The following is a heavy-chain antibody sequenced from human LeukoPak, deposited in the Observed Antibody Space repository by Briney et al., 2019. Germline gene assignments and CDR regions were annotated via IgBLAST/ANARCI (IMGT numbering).Heavy chain of an antibody. Sequence: GASVKVSCKASGYTFTGYYMHWVRQAPGQGLEWMGWINPNSGGTNYAQKLQGRVTMTTDTSTSTAYMELRSLRSDDTAVYYCARILKRWLQSDYWGQGTLVTVSS. V-gene: IGHV1-2*02. J-gene: IGHJ4*02. CDR3: ARILKRWLQSDY. CDR1: GYTFTGYY. CDR2: INPNSGGT. D-gene: IGHD5-24*01.